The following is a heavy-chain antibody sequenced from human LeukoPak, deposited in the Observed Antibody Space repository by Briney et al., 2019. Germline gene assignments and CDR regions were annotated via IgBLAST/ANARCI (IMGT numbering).Heavy chain of an antibody. CDR3: ARDWSYSQYYYYMDV. Sequence: SGGSLRLSCAASGFTFSSYWMSWVRQAPGKGLEWVANIKQDGSEKYYVNSVKGRFTISRDNAKNSLYLQMNSLRAEDTAVYYCARDWSYSQYYYYMDVWGKGTTVTVSS. CDR1: GFTFSSYW. CDR2: IKQDGSEK. J-gene: IGHJ6*03. D-gene: IGHD3-10*01. V-gene: IGHV3-7*01.